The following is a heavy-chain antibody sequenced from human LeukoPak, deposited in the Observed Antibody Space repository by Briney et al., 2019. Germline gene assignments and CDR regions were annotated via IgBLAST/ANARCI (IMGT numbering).Heavy chain of an antibody. CDR3: ATKEVRGGFGDYYYYGMDV. Sequence: ASVKVSCKVSGYTLNELSMHWVRQAPGKGPEWMGGFDPEDGETIYAQKFQGRVTMTEDTSTDTAYMELSSLRSEDTAVYYCATKEVRGGFGDYYYYGMDVWGQGTTVTVSS. CDR1: GYTLNELS. V-gene: IGHV1-24*01. CDR2: FDPEDGET. J-gene: IGHJ6*02. D-gene: IGHD3-10*01.